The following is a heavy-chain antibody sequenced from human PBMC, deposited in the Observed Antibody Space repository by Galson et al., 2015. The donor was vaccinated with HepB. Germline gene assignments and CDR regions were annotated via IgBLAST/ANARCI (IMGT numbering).Heavy chain of an antibody. D-gene: IGHD3-22*01. Sequence: SVKVSCKASGYTFNNYVISWVRQAPGQGLEWMGWINPNSGGTNNPPKFQGRVTMTRDTSISTASMELSRLRSDDTAVYYCARAYDRSAYYLEAFDIWGQGTTVTVSS. CDR2: INPNSGGT. CDR3: ARAYDRSAYYLEAFDI. J-gene: IGHJ3*02. CDR1: GYTFNNYV. V-gene: IGHV1-2*02.